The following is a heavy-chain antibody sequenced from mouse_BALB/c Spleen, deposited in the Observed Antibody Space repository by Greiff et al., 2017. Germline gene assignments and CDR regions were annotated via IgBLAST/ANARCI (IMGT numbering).Heavy chain of an antibody. Sequence: DVQLQESGGGLVKPGGSLKLSCAASGFAFSSYDMSWVRQTPEKRLEWVAYISSGGGSTYYPDTVKGRFTISRDNAKNTLYLQMSSLKSEDTAMYYCARRGLNDYFDYWGQGTTLTVSS. CDR2: ISSGGGST. CDR3: ARRGLNDYFDY. CDR1: GFAFSSYD. D-gene: IGHD1-3*01. J-gene: IGHJ2*01. V-gene: IGHV5-12-1*01.